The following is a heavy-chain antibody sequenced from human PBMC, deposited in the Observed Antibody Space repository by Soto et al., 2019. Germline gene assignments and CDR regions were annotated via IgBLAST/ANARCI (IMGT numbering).Heavy chain of an antibody. V-gene: IGHV3-66*01. D-gene: IGHD2-2*02. CDR3: ARDPYNMAAIGAFDL. J-gene: IGHJ3*01. Sequence: GGSLRLSCAASGFTVSTNYMTWVRQVPGKGLEWVSVIYSGGTTNYADSVRGRFTISRDSSMNTLFLQMNTLRAEDTAVYYCARDPYNMAAIGAFDLWGQGTLVTVSS. CDR1: GFTVSTNY. CDR2: IYSGGTT.